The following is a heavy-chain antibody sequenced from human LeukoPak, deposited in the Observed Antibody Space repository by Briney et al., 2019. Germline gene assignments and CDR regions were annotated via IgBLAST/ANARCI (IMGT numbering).Heavy chain of an antibody. V-gene: IGHV4-30-2*01. D-gene: IGHD5-24*01. CDR2: IYHSGST. CDR3: AGLSMATITYEHQY. CDR1: GVSISSGGYS. J-gene: IGHJ4*02. Sequence: ASETLSLTCAVSGVSISSGGYSWSWIRQPPGKGLEWIGYIYHSGSTYYNPSLKSRVTISVDRSKNQFSLKLSSVTAADTAVYHCAGLSMATITYEHQYWGQGTLVTVSS.